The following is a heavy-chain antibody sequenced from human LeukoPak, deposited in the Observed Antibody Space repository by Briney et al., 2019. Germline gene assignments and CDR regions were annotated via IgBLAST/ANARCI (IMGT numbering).Heavy chain of an antibody. J-gene: IGHJ3*02. CDR3: ARDRAPIMTTVTYPAFDI. CDR2: IIPIFGTA. Sequence: ASVKVSCKASGGTFSSYAISWVRQAPGQGLEWMGGIIPIFGTANYAQKFQGRVTITADESTSTAYMGLSSLRSEDTAVYYCARDRAPIMTTVTYPAFDIWGQGTMVTVSS. D-gene: IGHD4-17*01. CDR1: GGTFSSYA. V-gene: IGHV1-69*01.